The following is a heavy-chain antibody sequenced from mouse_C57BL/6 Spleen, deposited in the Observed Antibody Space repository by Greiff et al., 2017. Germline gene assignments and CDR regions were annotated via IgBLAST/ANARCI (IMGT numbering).Heavy chain of an antibody. D-gene: IGHD1-1*01. CDR2: IPPNSGST. J-gene: IGHJ4*01. V-gene: IGHV1-64*01. CDR3: ARRGLLPVDAMDY. Sequence: QVQLQQSGAELVKPGASVQLSCKASGYTFTSYWMHWVKQRPGQGLEWIGMIPPNSGSTNYNEKFKSKATLTVDKSSSTAYMQLSSLTSEDSAVYYCARRGLLPVDAMDYWGQGTSVTVSS. CDR1: GYTFTSYW.